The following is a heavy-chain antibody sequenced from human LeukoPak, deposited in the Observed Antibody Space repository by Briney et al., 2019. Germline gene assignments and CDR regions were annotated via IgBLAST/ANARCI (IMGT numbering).Heavy chain of an antibody. V-gene: IGHV1-69*01. CDR3: ARETDSSGWPIDY. J-gene: IGHJ4*02. D-gene: IGHD6-19*01. Sequence: ASVKVSCKASGGTFSSYAISWVRQAPGQGLEWMGGIIPIFGTANYAQKFQGRVTITADESTSTAYMELSSLRSEDTAVYYCARETDSSGWPIDYWGQGTLVTVSS. CDR1: GGTFSSYA. CDR2: IIPIFGTA.